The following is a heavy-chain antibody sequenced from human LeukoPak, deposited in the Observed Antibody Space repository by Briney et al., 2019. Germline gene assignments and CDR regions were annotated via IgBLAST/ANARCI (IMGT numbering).Heavy chain of an antibody. Sequence: SETLSLTCTVSGGSISSYYWSWIRQPPGKGLEWIGYIYYSGSTNYNPSLKSRVTISVDTSKNQFSLKLSSVTAADTAVYYCARGKSTTGTTVGDAFDIWGQGTMVTVSS. CDR3: ARGKSTTGTTVGDAFDI. J-gene: IGHJ3*02. CDR1: GGSISSYY. V-gene: IGHV4-59*01. CDR2: IYYSGST. D-gene: IGHD1-1*01.